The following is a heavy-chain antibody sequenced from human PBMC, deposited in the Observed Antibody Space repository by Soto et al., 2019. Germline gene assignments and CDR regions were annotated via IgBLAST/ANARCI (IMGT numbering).Heavy chain of an antibody. CDR1: GYTLTELS. CDR3: VRASNSGYDAFDI. Sequence: ASVKVSCKVSGYTLTELSMHWVRQAPGKGLEWMGGFDPEGGETIYAQKFQGRVTMTEDTSTDTAYMELSSLRSEDTAVYYCVRASNSGYDAFDIWGQGTMVTVSS. D-gene: IGHD5-12*01. CDR2: FDPEGGET. V-gene: IGHV1-24*01. J-gene: IGHJ3*02.